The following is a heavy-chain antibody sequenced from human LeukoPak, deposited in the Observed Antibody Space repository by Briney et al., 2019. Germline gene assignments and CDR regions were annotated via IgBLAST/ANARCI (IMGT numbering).Heavy chain of an antibody. CDR3: ARDDYGDRDSSRLDY. J-gene: IGHJ4*02. V-gene: IGHV3-21*01. CDR2: ISSSSSYI. D-gene: IGHD4-17*01. CDR1: GFTFSSYS. Sequence: PGGSLRLSCAAPGFTFSSYSMNWVRQAPGKGLEWVSSISSSSSYIYYADSVKGRFTISRDNAKNSLYLQMNSLRAEDTAVYYCARDDYGDRDSSRLDYWGQGTLVTVSS.